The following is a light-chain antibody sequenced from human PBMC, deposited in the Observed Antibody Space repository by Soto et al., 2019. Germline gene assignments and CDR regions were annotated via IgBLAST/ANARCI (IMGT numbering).Light chain of an antibody. V-gene: IGKV1-5*03. CDR2: KAS. J-gene: IGKJ1*01. CDR1: QSISTW. Sequence: DIQMTQSPSTLSASVGDRVTITCRASQSISTWLAWYQQKPGKAPKLLIYKASSLESGVPSRFSGSGSGTEFTLTISSLQSDDFATYYCQQYNSNPWMFGQGTKVEIK. CDR3: QQYNSNPWM.